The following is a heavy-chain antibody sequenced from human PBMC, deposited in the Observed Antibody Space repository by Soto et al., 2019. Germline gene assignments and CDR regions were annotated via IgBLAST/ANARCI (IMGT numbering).Heavy chain of an antibody. CDR3: ARRDCIRTSCYYYYYYGMDV. CDR1: GGTFSSYA. J-gene: IGHJ6*02. V-gene: IGHV1-69*12. D-gene: IGHD2-2*01. Sequence: QVQLVQSGAEVKKPGSSVKVSCKASGGTFSSYAISWVRQAPGQGLEWMGGIIPIFGTADYAQKFQGRVTIAADECTGNADMELSSRRSGDTAVYYCARRDCIRTSCYYYYYYGMDVWGQGSTVTVSS. CDR2: IIPIFGTA.